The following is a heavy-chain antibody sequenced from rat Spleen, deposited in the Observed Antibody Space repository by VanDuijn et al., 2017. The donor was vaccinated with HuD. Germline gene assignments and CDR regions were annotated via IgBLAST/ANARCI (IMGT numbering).Heavy chain of an antibody. V-gene: IGHV5-29*01. D-gene: IGHD1-2*01. CDR1: GFTFSDYY. CDR3: ARHYYSSYRGVMDA. Sequence: EVQLVESDGGLVQPGRSLKLSCAASGFTFSDYYMAWVRQAPTKGLEWVATISSDGGRNFYRDSVKGRFTISRDNAKNTQYLQMDSLRSEDTATYYCARHYYSSYRGVMDAWGQGASVTVSS. CDR2: ISSDGGRN. J-gene: IGHJ4*01.